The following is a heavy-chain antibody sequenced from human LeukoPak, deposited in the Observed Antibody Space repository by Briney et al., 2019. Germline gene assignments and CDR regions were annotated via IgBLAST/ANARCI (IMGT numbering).Heavy chain of an antibody. V-gene: IGHV4-39*01. CDR2: IYYSGST. Sequence: SETLSLTCTVSGGSISSSSYYWGWIRQPPGKGLEWIGSIYYSGSTYYNPFLKSRVTISVDTSKNQFSLKLSSVTAADTAVYYCARTKPRIAALDYWGQGTLVTVSS. CDR1: GGSISSSSYY. J-gene: IGHJ4*02. D-gene: IGHD6-6*01. CDR3: ARTKPRIAALDY.